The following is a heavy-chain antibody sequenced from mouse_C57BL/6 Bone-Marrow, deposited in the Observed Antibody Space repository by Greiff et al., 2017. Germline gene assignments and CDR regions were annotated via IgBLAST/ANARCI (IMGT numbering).Heavy chain of an antibody. CDR1: GYTFTSYD. CDR2: IYPRDGST. V-gene: IGHV1-85*01. Sequence: VQLQQSGPELVKPGASVKLSCKASGYTFTSYDINWVKQRPGQGLEWIGWIYPRDGSTKYNEKFKGKATLTVDTSSSTAYMELHSLTAEDSAVYFCAREDYDYDSYAMDYWGQGTSVTVSS. CDR3: AREDYDYDSYAMDY. J-gene: IGHJ4*01. D-gene: IGHD2-4*01.